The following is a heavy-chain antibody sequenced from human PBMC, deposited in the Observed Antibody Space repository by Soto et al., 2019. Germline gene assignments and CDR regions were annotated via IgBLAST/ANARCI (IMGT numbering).Heavy chain of an antibody. V-gene: IGHV3-13*01. CDR1: GFTFSNYD. J-gene: IGHJ4*02. CDR2: FSTAGNT. Sequence: EVQLVESGGDLVQPGGSLRLSCAASGFTFSNYDMHWVRQATGKGLEWVSTFSTAGNTSSPGSVKGRFTISRENAKNSLYLQMNSLRVDDTAVYYCARGRDSGLYYFDYWGRGTLVTVSS. D-gene: IGHD2-21*01. CDR3: ARGRDSGLYYFDY.